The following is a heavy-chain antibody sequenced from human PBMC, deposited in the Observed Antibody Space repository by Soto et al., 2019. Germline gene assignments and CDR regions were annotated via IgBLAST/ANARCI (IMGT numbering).Heavy chain of an antibody. CDR2: ISAYNGNT. CDR1: GYTFTSYG. D-gene: IGHD3-10*01. J-gene: IGHJ6*03. Sequence: QVQLVQSGAEVKKPGASVKVSCKASGYTFTSYGISWVRQAPGQGREWMGWISAYNGNTNYAQKHQGRVTMTTDTSTSTAYMELRSLRSDDTAVYYCARAALGDYYYYYMDVWGKGTTVTVSS. CDR3: ARAALGDYYYYYMDV. V-gene: IGHV1-18*01.